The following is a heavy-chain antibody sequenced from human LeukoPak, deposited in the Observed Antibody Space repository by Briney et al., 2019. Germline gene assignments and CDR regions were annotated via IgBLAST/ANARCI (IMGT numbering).Heavy chain of an antibody. Sequence: GGSLRLSCAASGFTVSSNYISWVRQAPGKGLEWVSVIYSGGSTYYADSVKGRFTISRDNSKNTLYLQMNSLRAEDTAVYYCARSGYNVPFDHWGQGTLVTVSS. J-gene: IGHJ4*02. CDR1: GFTVSSNY. CDR3: ARSGYNVPFDH. D-gene: IGHD5-12*01. CDR2: IYSGGST. V-gene: IGHV3-66*01.